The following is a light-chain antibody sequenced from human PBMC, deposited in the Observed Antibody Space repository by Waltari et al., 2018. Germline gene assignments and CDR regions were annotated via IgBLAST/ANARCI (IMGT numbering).Light chain of an antibody. CDR1: RSILSSANNKNY. CDR2: WAS. J-gene: IGKJ1*01. Sequence: DIVMTQSPASLAMSLGEKATIHCRSSRSILSSANNKNYLGWYQKKPGQPPKLLFYWASTRQSGVPDRFSASGSGTDFSLTISSLQAEDVAVYYCQEYYTIPPWAFGQGTKVEIK. V-gene: IGKV4-1*01. CDR3: QEYYTIPPWA.